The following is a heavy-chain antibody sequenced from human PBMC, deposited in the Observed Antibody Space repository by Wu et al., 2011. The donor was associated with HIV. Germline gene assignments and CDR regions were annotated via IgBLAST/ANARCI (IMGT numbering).Heavy chain of an antibody. V-gene: IGHV1-69*08. Sequence: QVQLVQSGAEVKKPGSSVKVSCEASGGTFSTYTVIWVRQAPGQGLEWMGRIIPILNTPNYAPKFQGRITIAADRPSRSVYLELKTLTFEDTAMYYCATRQTPYYDVLAERVASAGENDIFEVWGHGTMVTVSA. CDR3: ATRQTPYYDVLAERVASAGENDIFEV. D-gene: IGHD3-9*01. J-gene: IGHJ3*01. CDR2: IIPILNTP. CDR1: GGTFSTYT.